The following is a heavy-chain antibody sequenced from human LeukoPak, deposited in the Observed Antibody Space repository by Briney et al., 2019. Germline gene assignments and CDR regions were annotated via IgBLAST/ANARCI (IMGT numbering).Heavy chain of an antibody. J-gene: IGHJ5*02. CDR3: PRGNWGSVPFPP. CDR1: RGSVSSGSFY. V-gene: IGHV4-61*01. Sequence: SETLSLTCTVSRGSVSSGSFYWSWIRQPPGRGLEWIGYILKTGSTNYNPSLMSRVSFSVDTSKNQFSLKLSSVTAADTAVYYCPRGNWGSVPFPPWGQGTLVTVSS. CDR2: ILKTGST. D-gene: IGHD7-27*01.